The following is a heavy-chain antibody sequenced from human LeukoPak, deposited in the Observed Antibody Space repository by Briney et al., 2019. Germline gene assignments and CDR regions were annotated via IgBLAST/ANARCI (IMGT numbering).Heavy chain of an antibody. Sequence: GGSLLLSCAASGFTFISYAMSWVRPAPGKGLEWVSAISGSGGSTYYADSVKGRFTISRDNSKNTLYLQMNSLRAEDTAVYYCAKDRRYSSGWYRHWGQGTPVTVSS. D-gene: IGHD6-19*01. V-gene: IGHV3-23*01. CDR2: ISGSGGST. CDR1: GFTFISYA. J-gene: IGHJ4*02. CDR3: AKDRRYSSGWYRH.